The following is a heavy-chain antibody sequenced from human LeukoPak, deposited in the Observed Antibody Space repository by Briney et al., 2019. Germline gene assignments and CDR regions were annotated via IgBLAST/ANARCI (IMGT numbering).Heavy chain of an antibody. CDR1: GYTFTGYY. D-gene: IGHD4-17*01. Sequence: ASVKVSCKASGYTFTGYYMHWVRQAPGQGLEWMGWINPNSGGTNYAQKFQGWVTMTRDTSISTAYMELSRLRSDDTAVYYCARLTVTTPGYYYYGMDVWGQGTTVTVSS. V-gene: IGHV1-2*04. CDR3: ARLTVTTPGYYYYGMDV. CDR2: INPNSGGT. J-gene: IGHJ6*02.